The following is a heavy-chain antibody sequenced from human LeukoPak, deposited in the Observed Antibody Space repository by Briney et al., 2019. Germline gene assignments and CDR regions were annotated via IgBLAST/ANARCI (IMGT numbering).Heavy chain of an antibody. D-gene: IGHD3-16*01. CDR1: GGSISSGSYY. V-gene: IGHV4-61*02. CDR3: ARGPGGYMDV. Sequence: SETLSLTCTVSGGSISSGSYYWSWIRQPAGKGLEWIGRIYTSGSTNYKPSLKSRVTMSVDTSKNQFSLKLNSVTAADTAVYYCARGPGGYMDVWGKGTTVTVSS. J-gene: IGHJ6*03. CDR2: IYTSGST.